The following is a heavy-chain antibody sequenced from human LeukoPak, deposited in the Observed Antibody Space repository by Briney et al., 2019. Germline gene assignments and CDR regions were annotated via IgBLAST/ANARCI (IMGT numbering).Heavy chain of an antibody. V-gene: IGHV3-74*01. CDR1: GFAFSSYFW. CDR2: IKSDGSSS. J-gene: IGHJ4*02. D-gene: IGHD4-23*01. CDR3: VRDLDLGGYSSFEY. Sequence: GGSLRLSCAASGFAFSSYFWMHWVRQAPGKGLVWVSRIKSDGSSSTYADSVKGRFTISRDNAKNSLYLQMNTLRAEDTAVYYCVRDLDLGGYSSFEYWGQGTLVTVSS.